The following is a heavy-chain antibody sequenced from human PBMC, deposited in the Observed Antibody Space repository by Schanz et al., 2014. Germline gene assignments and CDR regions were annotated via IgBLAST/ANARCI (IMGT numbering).Heavy chain of an antibody. CDR3: ARENLNWEAFDI. J-gene: IGHJ3*02. V-gene: IGHV3-11*01. Sequence: QVQLVESGGGLVKPGGSLRLSCAASGFISNDYYMNWIRQAPGKGLEWLSYISRDGTTSYYADSVKGRFTISRDNAKNSLYLEMTSLRGEDTAVYYCARENLNWEAFDIWGQGTVVTVSS. CDR2: ISRDGTTS. CDR1: GFISNDYY. D-gene: IGHD7-27*01.